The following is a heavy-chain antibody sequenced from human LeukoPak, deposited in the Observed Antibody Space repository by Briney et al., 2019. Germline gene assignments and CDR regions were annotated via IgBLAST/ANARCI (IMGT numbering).Heavy chain of an antibody. J-gene: IGHJ6*02. CDR2: IKSKTDGGTT. CDR3: TTDLWFGEFGLDV. CDR1: GFTFSNAW. Sequence: VGSLRLSCAASGFTFSNAWMSWVRQAPGKGLEWVGRIKSKTDGGTTDYVAPVKGRFTISRDDSKNTLYVQMNSLKTEDTAVYYCTTDLWFGEFGLDVWGQGTTVIVSS. D-gene: IGHD3-10*01. V-gene: IGHV3-15*01.